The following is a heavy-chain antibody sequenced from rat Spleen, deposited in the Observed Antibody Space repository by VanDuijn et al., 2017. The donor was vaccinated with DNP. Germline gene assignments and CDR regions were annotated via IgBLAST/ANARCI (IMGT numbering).Heavy chain of an antibody. CDR1: GFTFSNYD. CDR3: ARHPDY. J-gene: IGHJ2*01. D-gene: IGHD3-1*01. Sequence: VQLVESGGGLVQPGRSLKLSCAASGFTFSNYDMAWVRQPPGKGLEWIAAISNSGITYFNSALRSRLSISRDTSKSQVFLKMSSVQTEDTAMYFCARHPDYWGQGVMVTVSS. V-gene: IGHV2S12*01. CDR2: ISNSGIT.